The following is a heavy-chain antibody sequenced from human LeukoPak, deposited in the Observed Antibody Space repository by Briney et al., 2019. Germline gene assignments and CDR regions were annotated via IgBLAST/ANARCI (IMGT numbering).Heavy chain of an antibody. CDR2: IIPIFGTA. CDR1: GYTFTNYG. D-gene: IGHD3-22*01. CDR3: ARAPYYYDSSGYQTLDS. J-gene: IGHJ4*02. V-gene: IGHV1-69*05. Sequence: SVKVSCKASGYTFTNYGISWVRQAPGQGLEWMGGIIPIFGTANYAQKFQGRVTITTDESTSTAYMELSSLRSEDTAVYYCARAPYYYDSSGYQTLDSWGQGTLVTVSS.